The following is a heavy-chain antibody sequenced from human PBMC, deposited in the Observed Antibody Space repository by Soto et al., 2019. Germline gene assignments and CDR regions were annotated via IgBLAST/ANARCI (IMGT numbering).Heavy chain of an antibody. D-gene: IGHD6-13*01. J-gene: IGHJ4*02. CDR1: GVSISSYY. V-gene: IGHV4-59*01. CDR3: AAGYSSSWYYFDY. Sequence: SETLSLTCTVSGVSISSYYWSWIRQPPGKGLEWIGYIYYSGSTNYNPSLKSRVTISVDTSKNQFSLKLSSVTAADTAVYYCAAGYSSSWYYFDYWGQGTLVTVSS. CDR2: IYYSGST.